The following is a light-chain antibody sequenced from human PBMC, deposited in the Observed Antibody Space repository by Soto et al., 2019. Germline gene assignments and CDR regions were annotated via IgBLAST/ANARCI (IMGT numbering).Light chain of an antibody. J-gene: IGKJ5*01. CDR3: QQYGSSPIT. Sequence: EIVLTQSPGTLSLSPGERATLSCRASQSIGSTYLAWYQQKPGQAPRLLIYGASSRATGIPDRFSGSGSGTDFTLTISRLEPEDFAVYYCQQYGSSPITFGQGTRLDIK. V-gene: IGKV3-20*01. CDR1: QSIGSTY. CDR2: GAS.